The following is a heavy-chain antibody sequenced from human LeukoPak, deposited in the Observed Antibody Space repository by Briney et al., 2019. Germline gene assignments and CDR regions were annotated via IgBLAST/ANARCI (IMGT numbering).Heavy chain of an antibody. CDR1: GFTFSSYA. D-gene: IGHD3-10*01. J-gene: IGHJ4*02. Sequence: PGGSLRLSCAASGFTFSSYAMSWVRQAPGKGLEWVSAISGSGGSTYYADSVKGRFTISRDNSKNTLYLQMNSLRAENTAVYYCAKDGEAGYATLDYWGRGTLVTVSS. CDR2: ISGSGGST. CDR3: AKDGEAGYATLDY. V-gene: IGHV3-23*01.